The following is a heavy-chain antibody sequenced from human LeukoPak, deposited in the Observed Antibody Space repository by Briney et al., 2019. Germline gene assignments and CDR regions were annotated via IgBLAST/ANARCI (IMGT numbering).Heavy chain of an antibody. CDR3: TIIMDFRSGSHFDY. V-gene: IGHV3-30*02. J-gene: IGHJ4*02. CDR2: IRYDGSNK. Sequence: PGGSLRLSCAASGFTFSSYGMHWVRQAPGKGLEWVAFIRYDGSNKYYANSVKGRFTISRDNSKNTLYLQMNSLRAEDTAVYYCTIIMDFRSGSHFDYWGQGTLVTVSS. CDR1: GFTFSSYG. D-gene: IGHD3-3*01.